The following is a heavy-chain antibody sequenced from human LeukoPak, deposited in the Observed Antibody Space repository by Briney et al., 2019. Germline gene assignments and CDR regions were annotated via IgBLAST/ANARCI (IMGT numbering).Heavy chain of an antibody. J-gene: IGHJ4*02. CDR1: GFIISSYS. V-gene: IGHV3-33*08. Sequence: PGGSLRLSCAASGFIISSYSMNWVRQASGKGLEWVAVIWYGGSNKYYADSVKGRFTISRDNSKNTLYLQMNSLRAEDTAVYYCARLLQVRYPDYWGQGTLVTVSS. CDR2: IWYGGSNK. CDR3: ARLLQVRYPDY. D-gene: IGHD3-9*01.